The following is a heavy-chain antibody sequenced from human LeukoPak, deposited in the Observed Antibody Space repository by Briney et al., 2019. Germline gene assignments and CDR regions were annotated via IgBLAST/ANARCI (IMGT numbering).Heavy chain of an antibody. Sequence: GGSLRLSCAASGFTFSSYSMNRVRQAPGKGLEWVSSISSSSSYIYYADSVKGRFTISRDNAKNSLYLQMNSLRAEDTAVYYCARTIAQYSNSWLYFYYGLDVWGQGTTVTVSS. V-gene: IGHV3-21*04. CDR2: ISSSSSYI. J-gene: IGHJ6*02. D-gene: IGHD6-13*01. CDR1: GFTFSSYS. CDR3: ARTIAQYSNSWLYFYYGLDV.